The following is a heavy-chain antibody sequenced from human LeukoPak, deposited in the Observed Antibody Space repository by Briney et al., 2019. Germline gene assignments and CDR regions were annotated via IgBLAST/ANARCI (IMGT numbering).Heavy chain of an antibody. CDR3: AKGYCRSTSCPLDY. V-gene: IGHV3-23*01. J-gene: IGHJ4*02. CDR1: GFTFSSYA. CDR2: ISGSGGST. D-gene: IGHD2-2*01. Sequence: PGGSLRLSCAASGFTFSSYAMSWVRQAPGKGLEWVSAISGSGGSTYYADSVKGRFTISRDNSKNTLYLQMNSLRAEDTAVYYCAKGYCRSTSCPLDYWGQGTLVTVSS.